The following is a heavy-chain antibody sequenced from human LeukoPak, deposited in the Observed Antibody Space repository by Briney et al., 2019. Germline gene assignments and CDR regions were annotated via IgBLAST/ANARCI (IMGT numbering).Heavy chain of an antibody. CDR2: IYWDDDK. Sequence: SGPTLVNPTQTLTLTCTFSGFSLSTNDMGVGWIRQPPGKALEWLALIYWDDDKRYSSSLKSTLNITKDTSKNQVVLSMTNMDPVDTATYYCAHIIGGGNSGYPDYWGQGTLVTVSS. CDR1: GFSLSTNDMG. J-gene: IGHJ4*02. D-gene: IGHD3-22*01. CDR3: AHIIGGGNSGYPDY. V-gene: IGHV2-5*02.